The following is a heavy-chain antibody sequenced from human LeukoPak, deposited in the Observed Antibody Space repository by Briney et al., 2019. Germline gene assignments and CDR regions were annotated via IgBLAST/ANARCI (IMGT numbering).Heavy chain of an antibody. CDR3: AELGITMIGGV. Sequence: PGGSLRLSCAASGFTFSRYWMSWVRQAAGKGPEWVANIKEDGSERHYVDSVKGRFTISRDNAKNSLYLQMNSLRAEDTAVYYCAELGITMIGGVWGKGTTVTISS. J-gene: IGHJ6*04. D-gene: IGHD3-10*02. CDR1: GFTFSRYW. CDR2: IKEDGSER. V-gene: IGHV3-7*01.